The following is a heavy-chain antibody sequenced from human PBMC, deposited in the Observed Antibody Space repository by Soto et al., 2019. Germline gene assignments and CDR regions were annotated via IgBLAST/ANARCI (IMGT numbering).Heavy chain of an antibody. V-gene: IGHV1-69*06. CDR1: AATFSSYA. D-gene: IGHD3-9*01. CDR2: IIPIFGTA. Sequence: SVKVACKASAATFSSYASSWVRQPPGQGLEWMGGIIPIFGTANYAQKFPGRVTITADKSTSTASMEVSSLRCEDTAVYYCAASSSGDWLPPIHRLVGYHYVMAVWAQRTTVTVSS. J-gene: IGHJ6*01. CDR3: AASSSGDWLPPIHRLVGYHYVMAV.